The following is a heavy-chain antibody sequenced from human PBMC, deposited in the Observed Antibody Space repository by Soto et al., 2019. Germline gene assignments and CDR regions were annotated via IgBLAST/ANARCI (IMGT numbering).Heavy chain of an antibody. D-gene: IGHD4-17*01. J-gene: IGHJ4*02. CDR3: ARDPPTTPLDY. Sequence: GGSLRLSCAASGFTFSSYSMNWVRQAPGKGLEWVSYISSSSSTIYYADSVKGRFTISRDNAKNSLYLQMNSLRAEDTAVYYCARDPPTTPLDYWGQGTLVTVSS. V-gene: IGHV3-48*01. CDR1: GFTFSSYS. CDR2: ISSSSSTI.